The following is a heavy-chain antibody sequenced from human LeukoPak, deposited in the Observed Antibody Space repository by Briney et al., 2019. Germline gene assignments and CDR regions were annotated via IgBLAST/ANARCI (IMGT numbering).Heavy chain of an antibody. J-gene: IGHJ4*02. CDR3: ARGVAGTVHFDY. Sequence: ASVKVSCKASVYTFTGYYMHWVRQAPGQGLEWMGWINPNSGGTNYAQKFQGRVTMTRDTPISTAYMELSRLRSDDTAVYYCARGVAGTVHFDYWGQGTLVTVSS. V-gene: IGHV1-2*02. D-gene: IGHD6-19*01. CDR2: INPNSGGT. CDR1: VYTFTGYY.